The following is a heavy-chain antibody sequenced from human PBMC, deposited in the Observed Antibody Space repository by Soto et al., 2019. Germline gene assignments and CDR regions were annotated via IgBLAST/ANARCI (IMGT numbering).Heavy chain of an antibody. V-gene: IGHV3-30*18. J-gene: IGHJ5*02. CDR1: GFTFSSYG. CDR3: AKDLMVRRVTNWFDP. Sequence: QVQLVESGGGVVQPGRSLRLSCAASGFTFSSYGMHWVRQAPGKGLEWVAVISYDGSNKYYADSVKGRFTISRDNSKNTLYLQMNSLRAEDTAVYYCAKDLMVRRVTNWFDPWGQGTLVTVSS. CDR2: ISYDGSNK. D-gene: IGHD3-10*01.